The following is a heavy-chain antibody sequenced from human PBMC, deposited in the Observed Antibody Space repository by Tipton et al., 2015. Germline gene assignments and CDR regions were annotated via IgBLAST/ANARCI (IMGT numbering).Heavy chain of an antibody. Sequence: RSLRLSCETSGFTFHDYAMYWVRQGPGKGLEWVSGISWNSGSIGYADSVKGRFTISRDNAKNSLYLQMNSLRTEDTALYYCAKDKGGLGGGITVFGGVIWHAVDVWGQGTMVTVSS. CDR1: GFTFHDYA. CDR2: ISWNSGSI. D-gene: IGHD3-3*01. V-gene: IGHV3-9*01. CDR3: AKDKGGLGGGITVFGGVIWHAVDV. J-gene: IGHJ3*01.